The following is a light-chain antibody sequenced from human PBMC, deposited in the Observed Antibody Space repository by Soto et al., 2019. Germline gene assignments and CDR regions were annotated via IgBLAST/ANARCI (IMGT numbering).Light chain of an antibody. V-gene: IGKV1-27*01. CDR2: AAS. Sequence: DIQMTQSPSSLSASVGDRVTITCRASQGFSNYLAWYQQKPGKVPKLLIYAASTLQSGVPSRFSGSGSGTDFTLTISSLQPEDVATYYCQKYDHPPWTFGQGTKVEIK. CDR1: QGFSNY. J-gene: IGKJ1*01. CDR3: QKYDHPPWT.